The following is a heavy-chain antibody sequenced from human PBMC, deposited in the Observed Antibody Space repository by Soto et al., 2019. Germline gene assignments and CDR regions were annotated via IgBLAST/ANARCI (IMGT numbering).Heavy chain of an antibody. CDR3: ARAPAEWYHDY. D-gene: IGHD2-2*01. CDR2: INHSGST. Sequence: SETLSLTCAVYGGSFSGYYWSWIRQPPGKGLEWIGEINHSGSTNYNPSLKSRVTISVDTSKNQFSLKLSSVTAADTAVYYCARAPAEWYHDYWGQGTLVTVSS. CDR1: GGSFSGYY. V-gene: IGHV4-34*01. J-gene: IGHJ4*02.